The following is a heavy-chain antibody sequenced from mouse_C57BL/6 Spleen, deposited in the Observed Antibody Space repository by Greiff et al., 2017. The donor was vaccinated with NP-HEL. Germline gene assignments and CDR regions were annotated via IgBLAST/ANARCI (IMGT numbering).Heavy chain of an antibody. Sequence: VQLQQSGAELVKPGASVKISCKASGYAFSSYWMNWVKQRPGKGLEWIGQIYPGDGDTNYNGKCKGKATLTADKSSSTAYRQLSSLTSEDSAVYCCARSGTASPPWFAYWGQGTLVTVAA. CDR1: GYAFSSYW. V-gene: IGHV1-80*01. J-gene: IGHJ3*01. D-gene: IGHD3-3*01. CDR2: IYPGDGDT. CDR3: ARSGTASPPWFAY.